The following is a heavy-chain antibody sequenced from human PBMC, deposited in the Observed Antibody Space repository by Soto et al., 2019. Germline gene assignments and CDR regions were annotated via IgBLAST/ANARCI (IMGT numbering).Heavy chain of an antibody. Sequence: QVQLQESGPGLVKPSETLSLTCTVSGGSVSSGSYYWSWIRQPPGKGLEWIGYIYYSGSTNYNPSLKSRVTISVDTSKNQFSLKLSSVTASETAVYYCARAAEYYYVSGSYLYDAFDIWGQGTMVTVSS. CDR1: GGSVSSGSYY. D-gene: IGHD3-10*01. V-gene: IGHV4-61*01. CDR3: ARAAEYYYVSGSYLYDAFDI. J-gene: IGHJ3*02. CDR2: IYYSGST.